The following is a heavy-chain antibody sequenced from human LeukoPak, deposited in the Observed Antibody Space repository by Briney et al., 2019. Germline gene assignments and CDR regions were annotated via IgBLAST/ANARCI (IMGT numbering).Heavy chain of an antibody. Sequence: SVKVSCKASGVTFSSYTIGWVPQAPGQGLEWIGRIIPILGIANYAQKFQGRVTITADKSTSTAYMELSSLRSEDTGVYDCARERRGGYYDILTGYYKHWGQGTLVTVSS. D-gene: IGHD3-9*01. CDR1: GVTFSSYT. J-gene: IGHJ4*02. CDR2: IIPILGIA. V-gene: IGHV1-69*04. CDR3: ARERRGGYYDILTGYYKH.